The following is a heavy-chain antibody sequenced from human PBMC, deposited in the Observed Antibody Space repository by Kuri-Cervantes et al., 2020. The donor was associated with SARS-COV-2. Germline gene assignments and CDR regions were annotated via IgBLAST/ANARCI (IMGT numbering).Heavy chain of an antibody. V-gene: IGHV3-30-3*01. Sequence: GGSLRLSCAVSGFTFSNYAMHWVRRAPGKGLEWVAVIPDDGSNKFYADSVKGRFTISRDNSKNTLYLQMNSLRAEDTAVYYCARGCAWELLCAFDFWGQGTLVTVSS. CDR3: ARGCAWELLCAFDF. D-gene: IGHD1-26*01. J-gene: IGHJ3*01. CDR1: GFTFSNYA. CDR2: IPDDGSNK.